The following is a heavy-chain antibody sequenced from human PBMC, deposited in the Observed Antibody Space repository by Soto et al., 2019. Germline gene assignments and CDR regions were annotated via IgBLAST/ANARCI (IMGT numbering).Heavy chain of an antibody. CDR2: ISGSGGST. J-gene: IGHJ4*02. D-gene: IGHD2-2*01. CDR1: GFTFSSYA. CDR3: AKVGGQYCSSTSCDADY. V-gene: IGHV3-23*01. Sequence: EVQLLESGGGLVQPGGSLRLSCAASGFTFSSYAMSWVRQAPGKGLEWVSAISGSGGSTYYADSVKGRFTISRDNSKNTLYLQMNSLRAEDTAVYYCAKVGGQYCSSTSCDADYWGQGTLVTVSS.